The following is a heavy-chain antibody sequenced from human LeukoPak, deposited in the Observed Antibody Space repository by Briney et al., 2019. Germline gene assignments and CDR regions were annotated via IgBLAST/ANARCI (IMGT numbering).Heavy chain of an antibody. CDR1: GFIFSSYG. V-gene: IGHV3-30*02. Sequence: GGSLRLSCAASGFIFSSYGMHWVRQAPGKGLEGVAFIRYDGSNKYYADSVKGRFTISRDNSKNTLYLQMNSLRAEDTAVYYCAGGLRPRINAFDIWGQGTMVTVSS. D-gene: IGHD2-15*01. CDR3: AGGLRPRINAFDI. CDR2: IRYDGSNK. J-gene: IGHJ3*02.